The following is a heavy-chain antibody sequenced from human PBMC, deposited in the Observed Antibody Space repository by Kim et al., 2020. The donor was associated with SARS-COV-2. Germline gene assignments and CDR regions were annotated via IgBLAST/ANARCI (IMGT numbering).Heavy chain of an antibody. CDR2: INHSGST. CDR1: GGSFSGYY. J-gene: IGHJ5*02. V-gene: IGHV4-34*01. Sequence: SETLSLTCAVYGGSFSGYYWSWIRQPPGKGLEGIGEINHSGSTNYNPSLKSRVTISVDTSKNQFSLKLSSVTAADTAVYYCADKNTASRMNWFDPWGQGT. CDR3: ADKNTASRMNWFDP. D-gene: IGHD5-18*01.